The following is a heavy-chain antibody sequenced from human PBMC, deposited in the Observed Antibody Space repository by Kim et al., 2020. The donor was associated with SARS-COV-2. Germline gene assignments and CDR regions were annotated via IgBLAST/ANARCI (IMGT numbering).Heavy chain of an antibody. CDR2: IGDDGRGE. Sequence: GGSLRLSCAVSGVTPSKYVLHWVRQAPGKGLEWLAIIGDDGRGEIYADSVKGRFTISKDHSNNEFYLQMGSLRVADTAVYYCATQFYNNGWRGFDPWGQGTLVTVSS. CDR1: GVTPSKYV. V-gene: IGHV3-33*08. J-gene: IGHJ5*02. CDR3: ATQFYNNGWRGFDP. D-gene: IGHD6-19*01.